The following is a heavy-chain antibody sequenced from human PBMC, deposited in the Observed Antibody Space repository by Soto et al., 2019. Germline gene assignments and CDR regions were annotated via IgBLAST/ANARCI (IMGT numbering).Heavy chain of an antibody. V-gene: IGHV3-21*01. CDR3: ARDIGVAAAGVYYYYGMDV. D-gene: IGHD6-13*01. Sequence: EVPLVESGGGLVKPGGSLRLSCAASGFTFSSYSMNWVRQAPGKGLEWVSSVSSSSSYIYYADSVKGRFTISRDNAKNSLYLQMNSLRAEDTAVYYCARDIGVAAAGVYYYYGMDVWGQGTTVTVSS. CDR2: VSSSSSYI. J-gene: IGHJ6*02. CDR1: GFTFSSYS.